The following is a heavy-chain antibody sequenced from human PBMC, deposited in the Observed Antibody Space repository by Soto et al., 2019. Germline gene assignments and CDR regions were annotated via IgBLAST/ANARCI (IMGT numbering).Heavy chain of an antibody. Sequence: SETLSLTCTVSGGSISSGGYYWSWIRQHPGKGLEWIGYIYYSGSTNYNPSLKSRVTISVDTSKNQFSLKLSSVTAADTAVYYCARGPYGSGSYYKGPPHYYFDYWGQGTLVTVSS. D-gene: IGHD3-10*01. V-gene: IGHV4-31*03. CDR1: GGSISSGGYY. J-gene: IGHJ4*02. CDR3: ARGPYGSGSYYKGPPHYYFDY. CDR2: IYYSGST.